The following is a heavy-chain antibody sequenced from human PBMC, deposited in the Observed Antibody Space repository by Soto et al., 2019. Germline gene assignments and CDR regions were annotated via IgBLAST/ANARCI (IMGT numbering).Heavy chain of an antibody. Sequence: ASVKVSCKASGYTFTSFDINWVRQATGQGLEWMGWMNPNSGNTGYAQKFQGRVTMTRDTSISTAYMELNSLTSEDTAVYFCARGIKYGAYSRWFDPWGQGTLVTVSS. CDR3: ARGIKYGAYSRWFDP. D-gene: IGHD4-17*01. J-gene: IGHJ5*02. CDR2: MNPNSGNT. CDR1: GYTFTSFD. V-gene: IGHV1-8*01.